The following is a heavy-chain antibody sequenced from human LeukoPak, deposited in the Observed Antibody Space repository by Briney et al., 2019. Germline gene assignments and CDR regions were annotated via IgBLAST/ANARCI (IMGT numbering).Heavy chain of an antibody. V-gene: IGHV3-23*01. J-gene: IGHJ4*02. CDR3: AKEVIVGVSFDS. CDR1: GFTFSSYA. Sequence: GGSLRLSCAASGFTFSSYAMSWVRQAPGKGLEWVAAISGSGGSTYYADSVKGRFTISRDNSENTLYLQMNSLRAEDTAVYYCAKEVIVGVSFDSWGQGTLVTVSS. D-gene: IGHD1-26*01. CDR2: ISGSGGST.